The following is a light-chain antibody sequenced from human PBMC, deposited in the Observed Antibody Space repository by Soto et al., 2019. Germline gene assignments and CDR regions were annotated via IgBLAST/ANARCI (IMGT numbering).Light chain of an antibody. J-gene: IGLJ3*02. CDR2: SNN. CDR1: SSNIGSNT. CDR3: AAWEDSLNGRV. Sequence: QSVLTQPPSASGTPGQRVTISCSGSSSNIGSNTVNWYQQLPGTAPKLLIYSNNQRPSGVPDRFSGSKSGTSASLAISGLQSEDEADYYCAAWEDSLNGRVFGGGTKVTVL. V-gene: IGLV1-44*01.